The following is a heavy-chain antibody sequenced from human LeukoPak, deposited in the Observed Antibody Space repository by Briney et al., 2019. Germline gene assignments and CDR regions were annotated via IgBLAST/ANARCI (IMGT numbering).Heavy chain of an antibody. V-gene: IGHV1-2*02. J-gene: IGHJ5*02. Sequence: GASVKVSCKASGYTFTGYYMHWVRQAPGQGLEWMGWINPNSGGTNYAQKLQGRVTMTTDTSTSTAYMELRSPRSDDTAVYYCARSGSSPPRWWFDPWGQGTLVTVSS. CDR1: GYTFTGYY. CDR3: ARSGSSPPRWWFDP. CDR2: INPNSGGT. D-gene: IGHD6-13*01.